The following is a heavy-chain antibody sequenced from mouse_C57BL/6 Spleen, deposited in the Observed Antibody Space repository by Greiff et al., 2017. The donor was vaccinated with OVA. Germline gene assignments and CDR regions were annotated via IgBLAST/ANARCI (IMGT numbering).Heavy chain of an antibody. CDR2: IRSKSSNYAT. V-gene: IGHV10-3*01. CDR3: VRDYYGSSYEYYFDY. Sequence: EAGGGLVQPKGSLKLSCAASGFTFNTYAMHWVRQAPGKGLEWVARIRSKSSNYATYYADSVKDRFTISRDDSQSMLYLQMNNLKTEDTAMYYGVRDYYGSSYEYYFDYWGQGTTLTVSS. CDR1: GFTFNTYA. J-gene: IGHJ2*01. D-gene: IGHD1-1*01.